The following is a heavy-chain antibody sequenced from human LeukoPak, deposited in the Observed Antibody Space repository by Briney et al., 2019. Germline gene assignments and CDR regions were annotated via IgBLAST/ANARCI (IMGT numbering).Heavy chain of an antibody. CDR2: MNPNSGNT. J-gene: IGHJ6*03. V-gene: IGHV1-8*01. CDR3: ARGLMILVPMDV. D-gene: IGHD3-22*01. CDR1: GYTFTSYD. Sequence: PVASVKVSCKASGYTFTSYDINWVRQATGQGLEWMGWMNPNSGNTGYAQKFQGRVTMTRNTSISTAYMELSSLRSEDTAVYYCARGLMILVPMDVWGKGTTVTVS.